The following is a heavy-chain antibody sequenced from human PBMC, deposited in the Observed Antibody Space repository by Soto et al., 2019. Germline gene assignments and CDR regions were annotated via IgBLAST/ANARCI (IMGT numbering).Heavy chain of an antibody. J-gene: IGHJ4*02. V-gene: IGHV1-3*01. CDR3: ARGRGSYSRGDFDY. CDR2: INAGNGNT. D-gene: IGHD1-26*01. CDR1: GYTFTSYA. Sequence: GASVKVSCKASGYTFTSYAMHWVRQAPGQRLEWMGWINAGNGNTKYSQKFQGRVIITRDTSASTAYMELSSLRSEDTAVYYCARGRGSYSRGDFDYWGQGTLVTVSS.